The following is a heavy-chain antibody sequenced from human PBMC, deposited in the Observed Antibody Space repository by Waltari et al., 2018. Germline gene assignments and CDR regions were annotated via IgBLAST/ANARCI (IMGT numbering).Heavy chain of an antibody. CDR1: GGSISSYY. CDR2: IYTSGST. CDR3: AGDGGYCTNGVCYMPFF. J-gene: IGHJ4*02. D-gene: IGHD2-8*01. Sequence: QVQLQESGPGLVKPSETLSLTCTVSGGSISSYYWSWTRRPAGKGLEWIGRIYTSGSTNYNPSLKSRVTISVDKSKNQFSLKLSSVTAADTAVYYCAGDGGYCTNGVCYMPFFWGQGTLVTVSS. V-gene: IGHV4-4*07.